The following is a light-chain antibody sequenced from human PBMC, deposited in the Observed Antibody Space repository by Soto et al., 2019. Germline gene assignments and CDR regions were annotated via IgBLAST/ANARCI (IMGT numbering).Light chain of an antibody. CDR2: DVS. CDR3: SSYTTGSTPVV. J-gene: IGLJ2*01. CDR1: SSDVGGYNY. Sequence: QSVLTHPASVSGSPGQSVTISCTGTSSDVGGYNYVSWYQQHPGKAPKFMIYDVSNRPSGVSTRFSGSKSGNTASLTISGLQAEDEADYYCSSYTTGSTPVVFGGGTKLTVL. V-gene: IGLV2-14*01.